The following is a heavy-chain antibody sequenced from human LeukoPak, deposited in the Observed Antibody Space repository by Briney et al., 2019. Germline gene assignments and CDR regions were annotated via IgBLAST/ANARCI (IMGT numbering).Heavy chain of an antibody. Sequence: GGSLRLSRAASGFTFDDYGMSWVRQAPGKGLEWVSGINWNGGSTGYADSVKGRFTISRDNAKNSLYLQMNSLRAEDTAVYYCARVRREMKRSLGRITEYSYYYYMDVWGKGTTVTVSS. CDR1: GFTFDDYG. D-gene: IGHD2/OR15-2a*01. CDR2: INWNGGST. CDR3: ARVRREMKRSLGRITEYSYYYYMDV. V-gene: IGHV3-20*04. J-gene: IGHJ6*03.